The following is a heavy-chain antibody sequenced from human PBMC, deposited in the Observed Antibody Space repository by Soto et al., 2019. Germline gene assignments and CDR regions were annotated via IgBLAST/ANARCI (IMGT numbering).Heavy chain of an antibody. Sequence: SETLSLTCTVSGGSVNTAPYYWSWIRQPPGKGLEWIGYIYYSGSTNYNPSLKSRVSTSLDRSNNQCSLKLKSVTAADTAVYFCAGMPYTSGLRFDPWGPGTLVTVSS. D-gene: IGHD6-19*01. V-gene: IGHV4-61*01. J-gene: IGHJ5*02. CDR2: IYYSGST. CDR1: GGSVNTAPYY. CDR3: AGMPYTSGLRFDP.